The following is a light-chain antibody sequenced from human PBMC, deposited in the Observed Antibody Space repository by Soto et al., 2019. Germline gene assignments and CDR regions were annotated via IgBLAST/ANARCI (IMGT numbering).Light chain of an antibody. CDR2: WAS. J-gene: IGKJ4*01. CDR1: QSVLYSSNNKNY. V-gene: IGKV4-1*01. Sequence: DIVMTQSPDSLAVSLGERATINCKSSQSVLYSSNNKNYLTWYQQKPGRPPKLLIYWASTRESGVPDRFSGSGSGTDFTLTISSLQAEDVAVYYCQQYYSTPLTFGGGTRWIS. CDR3: QQYYSTPLT.